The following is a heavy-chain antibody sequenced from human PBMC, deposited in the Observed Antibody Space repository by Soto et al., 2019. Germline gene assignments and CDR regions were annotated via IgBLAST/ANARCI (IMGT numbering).Heavy chain of an antibody. CDR3: TTDGPYLLRFLGWSYYFDY. CDR1: GFTFNNAW. Sequence: EVQLEESGGGLVKPGGSLRVSCAASGFTFNNAWMSWVRQAPGKGLEWVGRIKSKTDGGTTDYGAPVKGRFTISRDDSKNTLYLQMSSLKTEDTAVYYCTTDGPYLLRFLGWSYYFDYWGQGTLVTVSS. V-gene: IGHV3-15*07. D-gene: IGHD3-3*01. J-gene: IGHJ4*02. CDR2: IKSKTDGGTT.